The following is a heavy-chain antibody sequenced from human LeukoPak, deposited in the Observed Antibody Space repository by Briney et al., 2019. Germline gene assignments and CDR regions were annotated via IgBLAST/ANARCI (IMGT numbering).Heavy chain of an antibody. D-gene: IGHD3-22*01. V-gene: IGHV1-69*05. CDR2: IIPIFGTA. CDR1: GGTFSSYA. J-gene: IGHJ4*02. Sequence: GSSVKVSFKASGGTFSSYAISWVGQAPGQGLEWMGGIIPIFGTANYAQKFQGRVTITTDESTSTAYMELSSLRSEDTAVYYCARDSSSGPPCWGQGTLVTVSS. CDR3: ARDSSSGPPC.